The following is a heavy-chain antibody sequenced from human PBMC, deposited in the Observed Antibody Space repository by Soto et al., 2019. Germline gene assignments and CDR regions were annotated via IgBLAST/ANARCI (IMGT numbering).Heavy chain of an antibody. Sequence: ASVKVSCRASGYTFTGYYMHWVRQAPGQGLEWMGWINPNSGGTNYAQKFQGRVTMTRDTSISTAYMELSRLRSDDTAVYYCARGGYCSSTSCPNVYYYGMDVWGQGTTVTVSS. J-gene: IGHJ6*02. V-gene: IGHV1-2*02. CDR2: INPNSGGT. D-gene: IGHD2-2*01. CDR3: ARGGYCSSTSCPNVYYYGMDV. CDR1: GYTFTGYY.